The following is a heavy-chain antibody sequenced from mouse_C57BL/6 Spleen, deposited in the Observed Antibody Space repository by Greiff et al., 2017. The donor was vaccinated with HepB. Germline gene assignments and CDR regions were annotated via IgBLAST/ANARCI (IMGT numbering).Heavy chain of an antibody. Sequence: EVQVVESEGGLVQPGSSMKLSCTASGFTFSDYYMAWVRQVPEKGLEWVANINYDGSSTYYLDSLKSRFIISRDNAKNILYLQMSSLKSEDTATYYCARDEGSHYAMDYWGQGTSVTVSS. CDR2: INYDGSST. CDR3: ARDEGSHYAMDY. D-gene: IGHD1-1*01. J-gene: IGHJ4*01. CDR1: GFTFSDYY. V-gene: IGHV5-16*01.